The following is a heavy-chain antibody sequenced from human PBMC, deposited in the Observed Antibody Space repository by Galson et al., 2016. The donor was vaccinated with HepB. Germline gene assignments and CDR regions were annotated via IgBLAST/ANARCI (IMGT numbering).Heavy chain of an antibody. CDR1: GFTFRNYG. V-gene: IGHV3-23*01. CDR2: ISRSGDSP. CDR3: VQGSTEPAV. D-gene: IGHD1-26*01. J-gene: IGHJ6*04. Sequence: SLRLSCAGSGFTFRNYGMTWVRQASGKGLEVVSSISRSGDSPDYADSVRGRFTISRDNFKNTLSLQMNSLRAEDTGVYYYVQGSTEPAVWGKGTTVTVSS.